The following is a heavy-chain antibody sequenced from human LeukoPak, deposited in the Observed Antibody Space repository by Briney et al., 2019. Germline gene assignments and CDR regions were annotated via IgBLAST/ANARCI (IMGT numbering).Heavy chain of an antibody. J-gene: IGHJ3*02. V-gene: IGHV4-30-4*01. CDR1: GGSISSGDYY. CDR3: ATTTGYSSGWSSLGAFDI. CDR2: IYYSGST. Sequence: PSETLSLTCTVSGGSISSGDYYWSWIRQPPGKGLEWIGYIYYSGSTYYNPSLKSRVTISVDTSKNQFSLKLSSVTAADTAVYYCATTTGYSSGWSSLGAFDIWGQGTMVTVSS. D-gene: IGHD6-19*01.